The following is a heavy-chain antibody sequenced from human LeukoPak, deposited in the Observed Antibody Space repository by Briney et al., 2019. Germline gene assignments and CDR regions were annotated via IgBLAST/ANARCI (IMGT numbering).Heavy chain of an antibody. J-gene: IGHJ4*02. V-gene: IGHV3-74*01. CDR3: AKESHGITIFGVVIAPPGY. CDR1: GFTFSSYW. CDR2: INSDGSST. Sequence: PGGSLRLSCAASGFTFSSYWMHWVRQAPGKGLVWVSRINSDGSSTSYADSVKGRFTISRDNAKNTLYLQMNSLRAEDTAVYYCAKESHGITIFGVVIAPPGYWGQGTLVTVSS. D-gene: IGHD3-3*01.